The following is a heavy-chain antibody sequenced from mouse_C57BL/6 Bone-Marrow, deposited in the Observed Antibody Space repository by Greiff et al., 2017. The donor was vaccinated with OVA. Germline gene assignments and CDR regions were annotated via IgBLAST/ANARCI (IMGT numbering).Heavy chain of an antibody. CDR1: GYTFTEYT. CDR2: FYPGSGSI. CDR3: ERREAYNWGGGYFDY. J-gene: IGHJ2*01. D-gene: IGHD4-1*01. V-gene: IGHV1-62-2*01. Sequence: QVHVKQSGAELVKPGASVKLSCKASGYTFTEYTIHWVKQRSGQGLEWIGWFYPGSGSIKYNEKFKDKATLTADKSSSTAYMELSRLTSEDSAVYDCERREAYNWGGGYFDYWGQGTTLTVSS.